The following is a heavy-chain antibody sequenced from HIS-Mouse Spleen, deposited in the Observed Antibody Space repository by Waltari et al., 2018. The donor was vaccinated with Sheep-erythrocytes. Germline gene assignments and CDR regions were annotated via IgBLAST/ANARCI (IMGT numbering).Heavy chain of an antibody. CDR2: SRSSSSYI. J-gene: IGHJ3*02. Sequence: EVQLVESGGGLVKPGGSLRLSCAASGFTFSSYSMNWVRQAPGKGLEWVSSSRSSSSYIYYADSLKGRFTISRDNAKNSLYLQMNSLRAEDTAVYYCARDRAAEAFDIWGQGTMVTVSS. V-gene: IGHV3-21*01. D-gene: IGHD6-13*01. CDR1: GFTFSSYS. CDR3: ARDRAAEAFDI.